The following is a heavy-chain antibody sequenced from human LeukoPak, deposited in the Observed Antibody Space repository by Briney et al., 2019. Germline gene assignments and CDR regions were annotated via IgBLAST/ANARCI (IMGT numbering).Heavy chain of an antibody. CDR3: ARGHLYGNLGGSYPPDY. J-gene: IGHJ4*02. Sequence: PSETLSLTCTVSGGSISSGDYYWSWIRQPPGKGLEWIGYIYYSGSTYYNPSLKSRVTISVDTSKNQFSLKLSSVTAADTAVYYCARGHLYGNLGGSYPPDYWGQGTLVTVSS. CDR2: IYYSGST. CDR1: GGSISSGDYY. V-gene: IGHV4-30-4*01. D-gene: IGHD1-26*01.